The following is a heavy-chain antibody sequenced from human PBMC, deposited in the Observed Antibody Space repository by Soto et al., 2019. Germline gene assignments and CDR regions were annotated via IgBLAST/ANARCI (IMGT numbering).Heavy chain of an antibody. CDR2: VYYSGAA. Sequence: PSETLSLTCNVSGGAITSDFWSWIRQPPGKGLEWIGYVYYSGAADYNPSLKPRVTTSIATSKTQFSLRLASATAADTGVYYCARDHGSYPDTWGQGILVTVSS. CDR1: GGAITSDF. J-gene: IGHJ1*01. V-gene: IGHV4-59*01. CDR3: ARDHGSYPDT. D-gene: IGHD3-16*02.